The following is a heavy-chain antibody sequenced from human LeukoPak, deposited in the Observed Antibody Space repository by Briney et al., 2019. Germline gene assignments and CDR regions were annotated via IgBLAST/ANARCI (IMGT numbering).Heavy chain of an antibody. V-gene: IGHV3-30*04. J-gene: IGHJ4*02. CDR1: GFTFSSCA. Sequence: GGSLRLSCAASGFTFSSCAMHWVRQAPGKGLEWVAVISYDGSNKYYADSVKGRFTISRDNSKNTLYLQMNSLRAEDTAVYYCARDGGSSTSWYSYWGQGTLVTVSS. CDR3: ARDGGSSTSWYSY. D-gene: IGHD2-2*01. CDR2: ISYDGSNK.